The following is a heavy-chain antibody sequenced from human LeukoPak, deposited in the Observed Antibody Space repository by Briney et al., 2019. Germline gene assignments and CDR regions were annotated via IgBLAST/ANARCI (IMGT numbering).Heavy chain of an antibody. V-gene: IGHV3-21*01. Sequence: PGGSLRLSCAASGFTFSSYSMNWVRQAPGEGLEWVSSISSSSSYIYYADSVKGRFTISRDNGKNSLYLQMNSLRAEDTAIYYCARGTFSMYSSGWYVGDWGQGTLVTVSS. J-gene: IGHJ4*02. CDR3: ARGTFSMYSSGWYVGD. D-gene: IGHD6-19*01. CDR2: ISSSSSYI. CDR1: GFTFSSYS.